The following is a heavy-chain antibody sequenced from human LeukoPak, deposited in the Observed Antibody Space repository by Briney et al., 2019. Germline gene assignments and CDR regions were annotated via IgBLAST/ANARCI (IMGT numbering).Heavy chain of an antibody. V-gene: IGHV3-30-3*01. Sequence: GGSLRLSCAASGYTFSSYAMHWVRQAPGKGLEWVAVISYDGSNKYYADSVKGRFTVSRDNSKNTLYLQMNSLRAEDTTVYYCAKASGQAGYCSSTSCHYTFDYWGQGTLVTVSS. CDR1: GYTFSSYA. D-gene: IGHD2-2*01. J-gene: IGHJ4*02. CDR3: AKASGQAGYCSSTSCHYTFDY. CDR2: ISYDGSNK.